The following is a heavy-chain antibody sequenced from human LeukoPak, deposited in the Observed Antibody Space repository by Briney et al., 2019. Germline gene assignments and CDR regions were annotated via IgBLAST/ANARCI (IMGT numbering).Heavy chain of an antibody. Sequence: GESLMISCKGSGYSFSTYWIGWVHQMPGKGLEWMGIIYPGDSDTRYSPSFQGQVTISADKSITTAYLQWSNLKASDTTMYYCAIAPPSYDLWTTYYRGAFQYWGQGTLVTVSS. CDR2: IYPGDSDT. J-gene: IGHJ4*02. D-gene: IGHD3-3*01. CDR3: AIAPPSYDLWTTYYRGAFQY. CDR1: GYSFSTYW. V-gene: IGHV5-51*07.